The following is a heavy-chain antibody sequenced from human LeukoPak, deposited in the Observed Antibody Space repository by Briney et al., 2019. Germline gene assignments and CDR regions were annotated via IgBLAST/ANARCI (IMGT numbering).Heavy chain of an antibody. CDR1: GGSISSYY. Sequence: SETLSLTCTVSGGSISSYYWSWIRQPPGKGLEWIGYIYYSGSTNYNPSLKSRVTISVDTSKNQFSLELSSVTAADTAVYYCARAPAYCGGDCWAGGASDYWGQGTLVTVSS. CDR3: ARAPAYCGGDCWAGGASDY. D-gene: IGHD2-21*01. V-gene: IGHV4-59*01. CDR2: IYYSGST. J-gene: IGHJ4*02.